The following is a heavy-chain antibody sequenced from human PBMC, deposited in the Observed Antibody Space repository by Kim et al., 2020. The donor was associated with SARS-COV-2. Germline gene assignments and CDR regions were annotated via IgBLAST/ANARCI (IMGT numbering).Heavy chain of an antibody. J-gene: IGHJ5*02. D-gene: IGHD6-19*01. CDR1: GGSISSSSYY. CDR2: IYYILIT. Sequence: SETLSLTCTVSGGSISSSSYYWGWILHPPLNFLYFIFIIYYILITYYNPSLNILFTISVDTSKNQFSLKLSSVTSAHTAVYYCARQVGIAVAGTFVRGLVDPWGQRTRVTVSS. CDR3: ARQVGIAVAGTFVRGLVDP. V-gene: IGHV4-39*01.